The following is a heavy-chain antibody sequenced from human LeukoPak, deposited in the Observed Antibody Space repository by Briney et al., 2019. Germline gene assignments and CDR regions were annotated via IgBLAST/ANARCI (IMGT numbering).Heavy chain of an antibody. D-gene: IGHD2-15*01. CDR1: GGSISNYY. V-gene: IGHV4-59*08. J-gene: IGHJ5*02. CDR2: IYYSGST. CDR3: ASQYCSGGTCFVKS. Sequence: SETLSLTCTVSGGSISNYYWSWIRQPPGKGLEWIGYIYYSGSTYYNPSLKSRVTISVDTSKNQFSLKLSSVTAADTALYYCASQYCSGGTCFVKSWGQGTLVTVSS.